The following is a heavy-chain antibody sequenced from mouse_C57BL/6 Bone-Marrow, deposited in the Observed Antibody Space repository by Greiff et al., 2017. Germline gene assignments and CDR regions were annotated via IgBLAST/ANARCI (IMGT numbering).Heavy chain of an antibody. CDR2: ISDGGSYT. CDR1: GFTFSSYA. D-gene: IGHD2-4*01. Sequence: EVKLMESGGGLVKPGGSLKLSCAASGFTFSSYAMSWVRQTPAKRLEWVATISDGGSYTYYPDNVKGRFTISIDNAKNKLYLQMSHLKSEDTAMYYCARDYDYVYYAMDYWGQGTSVTVSS. V-gene: IGHV5-4*01. CDR3: ARDYDYVYYAMDY. J-gene: IGHJ4*01.